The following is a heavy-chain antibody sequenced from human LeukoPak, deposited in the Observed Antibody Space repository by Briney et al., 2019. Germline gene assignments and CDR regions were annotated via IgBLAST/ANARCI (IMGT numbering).Heavy chain of an antibody. V-gene: IGHV4-4*07. CDR1: TGSLNTYF. Sequence: SETLSLTCTVSTGSLNTYFWTWVRQPAGKGLEWIGRVSGTGTAYSTPSLDSRVIISLDTSRTQFSLKLMSVTAADTAVYYCARGKELTGTSGHYSFDFWGQGTLVSVSS. CDR2: VSGTGTA. D-gene: IGHD1-7*01. CDR3: ARGKELTGTSGHYSFDF. J-gene: IGHJ4*02.